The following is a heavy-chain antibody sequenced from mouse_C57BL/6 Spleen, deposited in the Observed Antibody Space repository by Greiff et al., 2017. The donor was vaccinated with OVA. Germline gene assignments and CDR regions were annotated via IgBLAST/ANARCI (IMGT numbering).Heavy chain of an antibody. Sequence: QVQLQQPGTELVKPGASVKLSFTSYWMHWVKQRPGQGLEWIGNINPSNGGTNYNEKFKSKATLTVDKSSSTAYMQLSSLTSEDSAVYYCAEGMGLRRYFDVWGTGTTVTVSS. J-gene: IGHJ1*03. V-gene: IGHV1-53*01. CDR1: TSYW. CDR2: INPSNGGT. CDR3: AEGMGLRRYFDV. D-gene: IGHD2-4*01.